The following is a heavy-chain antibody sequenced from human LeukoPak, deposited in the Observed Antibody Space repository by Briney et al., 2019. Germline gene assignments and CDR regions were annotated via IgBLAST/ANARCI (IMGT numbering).Heavy chain of an antibody. CDR2: IKGRGPTT. CDR3: ARDSSSDFDY. D-gene: IGHD3-22*01. J-gene: IGHJ4*02. Sequence: GGSLRLSCEASGFIFSDYYMTWIRQAPGQGLEWLSHIKGRGPTTYYADAVRGRFTISRDNAKNSLYLQMNSLRAEDTAVYYCARDSSSDFDYWGQGTLVTASS. V-gene: IGHV3-11*04. CDR1: GFIFSDYY.